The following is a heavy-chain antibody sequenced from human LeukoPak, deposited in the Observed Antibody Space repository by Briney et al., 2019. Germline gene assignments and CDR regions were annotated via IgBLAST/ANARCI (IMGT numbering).Heavy chain of an antibody. V-gene: IGHV3-64*01. CDR2: ISSNGGST. CDR3: ARDLDMGHYYGSGSYSPSDGMDV. Sequence: PGGSLRLSCAASGFTFSSYAMHWVPQAPGKGLEYVSAISSNGGSTYYANSVKGRFTISRDNSKNTLYLQMGSLRAEDMAVYYCARDLDMGHYYGSGSYSPSDGMDVWGQGTTVTVSS. J-gene: IGHJ6*02. D-gene: IGHD3-10*01. CDR1: GFTFSSYA.